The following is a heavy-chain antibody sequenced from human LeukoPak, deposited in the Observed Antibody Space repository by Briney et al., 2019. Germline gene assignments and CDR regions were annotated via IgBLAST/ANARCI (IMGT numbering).Heavy chain of an antibody. CDR3: ARNIVVVPEVDYYYYYMDV. CDR2: IIPIFGTA. CDR1: GGTFSRYA. D-gene: IGHD2-2*01. J-gene: IGHJ6*03. V-gene: IGHV1-69*13. Sequence: SVKVSRKASGGTFSRYAISWVRQAPGQGLEWMGGIIPIFGTANFAQKFQGRVTITADESTSTAYMELSSLRSEDTAVYYCARNIVVVPEVDYYYYYMDVWGEGTTVTVSS.